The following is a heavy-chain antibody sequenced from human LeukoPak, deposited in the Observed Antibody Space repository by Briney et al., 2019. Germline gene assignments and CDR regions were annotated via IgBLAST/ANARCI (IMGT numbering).Heavy chain of an antibody. Sequence: GASVKVSCKASGYTFTSYYMHWVRQAPGQGLEWMGIINPSGGSTSYAQKFQGGVTMTRDTSTSTVYMELSSLGSEDTAVYYCARDRILTNWGMDAFDIWGQGAMVTVSS. J-gene: IGHJ3*02. V-gene: IGHV1-46*01. CDR1: GYTFTSYY. D-gene: IGHD3-9*01. CDR3: ARDRILTNWGMDAFDI. CDR2: INPSGGST.